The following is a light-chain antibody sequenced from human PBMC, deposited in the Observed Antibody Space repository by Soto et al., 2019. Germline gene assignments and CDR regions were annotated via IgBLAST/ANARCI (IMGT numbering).Light chain of an antibody. CDR3: SSYTTSGTPV. CDR2: EVS. CDR1: SSDVGGYNY. J-gene: IGLJ3*02. Sequence: QSALTQPASVSRSPGQSITISCTGTSSDVGGYNYLSWYQQHPGKASRVMIYEVSNRPSGVSTRFSGSKSGNTASLTISGLQAEDEADYFCSSYTTSGTPVFGGGTKLTVL. V-gene: IGLV2-14*01.